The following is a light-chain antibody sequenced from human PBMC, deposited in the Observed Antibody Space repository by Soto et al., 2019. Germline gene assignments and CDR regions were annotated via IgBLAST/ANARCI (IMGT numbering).Light chain of an antibody. CDR1: QSINSRY. CDR3: QQFGSSPGFT. V-gene: IGKV3-20*01. Sequence: EIVLTQSPGTLSLSPGERATLSCRASQSINSRYLAWYQQQPGQAPRLLIYGSSSRATGIPDRFSGSGSGTDFTLTISRLEPEGFAVYYCQQFGSSPGFTFGHGTIVDIK. J-gene: IGKJ3*01. CDR2: GSS.